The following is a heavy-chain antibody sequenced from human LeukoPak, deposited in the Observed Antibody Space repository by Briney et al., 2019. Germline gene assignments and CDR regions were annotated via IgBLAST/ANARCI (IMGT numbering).Heavy chain of an antibody. Sequence: KPGGSLRLSCAASGFTFSDYSMTWIRQAPGKGLEWISYISSSGSTIYSADSVKGRFTISRDNSKSTLYLQMNSLRAEDTAVYYCVSGSDTSGYYFYWGQGTLVTVSS. D-gene: IGHD3-22*01. CDR2: ISSSGSTI. CDR1: GFTFSDYS. J-gene: IGHJ4*02. V-gene: IGHV3-11*04. CDR3: VSGSDTSGYYFY.